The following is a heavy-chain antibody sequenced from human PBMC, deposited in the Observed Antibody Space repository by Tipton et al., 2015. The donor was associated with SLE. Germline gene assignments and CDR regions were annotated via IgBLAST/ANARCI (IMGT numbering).Heavy chain of an antibody. CDR3: AGVSRDAFEI. V-gene: IGHV4-34*01. CDR1: GGSFSGYY. Sequence: TLSLTCTVYGGSFSGYYWSWIRQPPGKGLEWIGEINHSGSTNYNPSLKRRVTISVGTSKNQFSLKLSSVTAADTAVYYCAGVSRDAFEISGQGTMVTVSS. D-gene: IGHD5/OR15-5a*01. J-gene: IGHJ3*02. CDR2: INHSGST.